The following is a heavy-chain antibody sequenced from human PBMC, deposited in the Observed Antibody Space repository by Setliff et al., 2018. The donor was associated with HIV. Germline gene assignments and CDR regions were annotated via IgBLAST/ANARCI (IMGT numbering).Heavy chain of an antibody. J-gene: IGHJ4*02. CDR3: ARGGITVGGYTLVGDRLWDH. Sequence: GGSLRLSCTASGFTFSDYYMSWIRQSPGKGLEWISYISSSGTTIYYADSVRGRFTISRDNAKNTLYLQMNNLRVDDTAMYYCARGGITVGGYTLVGDRLWDHWGQGTPVTVSS. V-gene: IGHV3-11*04. CDR2: ISSSGTTI. D-gene: IGHD3-16*01. CDR1: GFTFSDYY.